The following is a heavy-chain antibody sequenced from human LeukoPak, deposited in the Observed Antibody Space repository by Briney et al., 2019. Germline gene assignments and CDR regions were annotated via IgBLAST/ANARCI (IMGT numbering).Heavy chain of an antibody. D-gene: IGHD1-1*01. CDR2: INGSGGDT. CDR3: AKDRAGPPWAD. Sequence: PGGSLRLSCAASGFTFSTYTMTWVRQAPGKGLECVSTINGSGGDTYYADSVKGRFTISRDNSKNTLYLEMNSLRAEDTAVYYCAKDRAGPPWADWGQGTLVSVSS. J-gene: IGHJ4*02. V-gene: IGHV3-23*01. CDR1: GFTFSTYT.